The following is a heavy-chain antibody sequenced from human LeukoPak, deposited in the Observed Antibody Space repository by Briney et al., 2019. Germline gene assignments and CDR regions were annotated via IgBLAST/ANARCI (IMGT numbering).Heavy chain of an antibody. CDR1: GGSISSYY. CDR3: ARHGPPRAGWGRKYYYMDV. CDR2: IYYSGST. J-gene: IGHJ6*03. Sequence: ETLSLTCTVSGGSISSYYWSWIRQPPGKGLEWIGYIYYSGSTNYNPSLKSRVTISVDTSKNQFSLKLSSVTAADTAVYYCARHGPPRAGWGRKYYYMDVWGKGTTVTISS. V-gene: IGHV4-59*08. D-gene: IGHD3-16*01.